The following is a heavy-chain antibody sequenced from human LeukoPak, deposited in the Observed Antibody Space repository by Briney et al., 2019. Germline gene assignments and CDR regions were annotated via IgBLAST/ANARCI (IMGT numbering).Heavy chain of an antibody. CDR1: GYTFTSYY. J-gene: IGHJ4*02. Sequence: ASVKDSCKASGYTFTSYYMHWVRQAPGQGLEWMGIINPSGGSTSYAQKFQGRVTMTRDTSTSTVYMELSSLRSEDTAVYYCARGGGAAVAGFAHDYWGQGTLVTVSS. CDR3: ARGGGAAVAGFAHDY. D-gene: IGHD6-19*01. V-gene: IGHV1-46*01. CDR2: INPSGGST.